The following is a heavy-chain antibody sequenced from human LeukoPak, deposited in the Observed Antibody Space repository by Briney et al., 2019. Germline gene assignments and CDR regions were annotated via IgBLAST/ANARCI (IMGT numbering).Heavy chain of an antibody. V-gene: IGHV3-21*01. J-gene: IGHJ4*02. CDR3: ARGHTAVTRHFDF. CDR1: GFTFSSYA. Sequence: GGSLRLSCAASGFTFSSYAMSWVRQAPGKGLEWVSIISSGSSAIFSADALKGRFTISRDEAKNLLYLDMNSLRAEDTAVYYCARGHTAVTRHFDFWGQGTLVTVSS. CDR2: ISSGSSAI. D-gene: IGHD4-17*01.